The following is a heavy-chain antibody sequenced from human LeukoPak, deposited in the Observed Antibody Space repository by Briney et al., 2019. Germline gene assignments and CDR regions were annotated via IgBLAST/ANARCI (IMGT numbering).Heavy chain of an antibody. CDR2: VIPILGIA. Sequence: SVKVSCKASGGTFSSCAISWVRQAPGQGLEWMGRVIPILGIANYAQKFQGRVTITADKSTSTAYMELSSLRSEDTAVYYCAREETIVVVTATLDYWGQGTLVTVSS. D-gene: IGHD2-21*02. CDR3: AREETIVVVTATLDY. CDR1: GGTFSSCA. J-gene: IGHJ4*02. V-gene: IGHV1-69*04.